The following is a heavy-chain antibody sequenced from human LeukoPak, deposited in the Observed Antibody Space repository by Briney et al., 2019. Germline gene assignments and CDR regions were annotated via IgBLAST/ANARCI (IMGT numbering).Heavy chain of an antibody. V-gene: IGHV4-39*01. J-gene: IGHJ5*02. CDR3: AKHAVAASLTGYYWHWFDP. CDR1: GGSISSSSYY. CDR2: IYYSGST. D-gene: IGHD3-9*01. Sequence: PSETLSLTCTVSGGSISSSSYYWGWIRQPPGKGLEWIGSIYYSGSTYYNPSLKSRVTISVDTSKNQFSRKLSSVTAADTAVYYCAKHAVAASLTGYYWHWFDPWGQGTLVTVSS.